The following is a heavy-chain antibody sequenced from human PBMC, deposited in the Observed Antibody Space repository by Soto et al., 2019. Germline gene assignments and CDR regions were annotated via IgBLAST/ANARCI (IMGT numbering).Heavy chain of an antibody. CDR1: GGTFSSYA. D-gene: IGHD3-22*01. V-gene: IGHV1-69*13. J-gene: IGHJ6*02. CDR2: IIPIFGTA. Sequence: GASVKVSCKASGGTFSSYAISWVRQAPGQGLEWMGGIIPIFGTANYAQKFQGRVTITADESTSKAYMELSSLRSEDTAVYYCARCTYYYDSSGDPYYYYGMDVWGQGTTVTVSS. CDR3: ARCTYYYDSSGDPYYYYGMDV.